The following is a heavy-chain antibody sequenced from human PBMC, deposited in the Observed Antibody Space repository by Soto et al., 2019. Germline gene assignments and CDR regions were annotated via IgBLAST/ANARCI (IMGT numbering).Heavy chain of an antibody. V-gene: IGHV5-51*01. CDR1: GYSFSSYW. CDR3: ARVEWELPHYYYYYGMDV. CDR2: IYPGDSDT. D-gene: IGHD1-26*01. Sequence: PGESLKISCKGSGYSFSSYWIGWASLMPGKGLEYMGIIYPGDSDTRYSPSFQGQVTISADKSISTAYLQWSSLKASDTAMYYCARVEWELPHYYYYYGMDVWGRGTTVTVSS. J-gene: IGHJ6*02.